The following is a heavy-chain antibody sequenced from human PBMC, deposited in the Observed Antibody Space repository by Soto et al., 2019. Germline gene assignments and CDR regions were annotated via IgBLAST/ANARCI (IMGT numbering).Heavy chain of an antibody. CDR1: GGSISSGDNY. Sequence: PSETLSLTCTVSGGSISSGDNYWSWIRQPPGKGLEWIGYIYYNGRTFYNPSLKSRVTISVDTSKNQFSLKLSSVTAADTALYYCSRTLSYGSGSYPYWFDPWGQGTLVTVS. D-gene: IGHD3-10*01. CDR2: IYYNGRT. CDR3: SRTLSYGSGSYPYWFDP. V-gene: IGHV4-30-4*01. J-gene: IGHJ5*02.